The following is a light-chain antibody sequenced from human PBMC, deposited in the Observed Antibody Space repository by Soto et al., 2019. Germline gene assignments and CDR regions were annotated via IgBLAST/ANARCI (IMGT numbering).Light chain of an antibody. CDR2: GNS. V-gene: IGLV1-40*01. CDR3: QSYDSSLSGYV. J-gene: IGLJ1*01. CDR1: SSNIGAGYD. Sequence: QSVLTQPPSVSGAPGQRVTISCTGSSSNIGAGYDVHWYQQLPGTAPKLLIYGNSNRPSGVPDRFSGSKSGTSASLAITGLQAGDEADYNCQSYDSSLSGYVFGTGTKVTVL.